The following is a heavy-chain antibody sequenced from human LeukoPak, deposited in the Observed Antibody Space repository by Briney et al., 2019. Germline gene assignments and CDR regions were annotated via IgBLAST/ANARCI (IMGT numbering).Heavy chain of an antibody. V-gene: IGHV4-34*01. J-gene: IGHJ4*02. CDR3: AGGTRYSSGWTFDY. Sequence: SETLSLTCAVYGGSFSGYYWSWIRQPPGKGLEWVGKINHSGGTNYNPSLKSRVTISVDTSKNQFSLQVNSVTPEDTAVYYCAGGTRYSSGWTFDYWGQGTLVTVSS. CDR2: INHSGGT. CDR1: GGSFSGYY. D-gene: IGHD6-19*01.